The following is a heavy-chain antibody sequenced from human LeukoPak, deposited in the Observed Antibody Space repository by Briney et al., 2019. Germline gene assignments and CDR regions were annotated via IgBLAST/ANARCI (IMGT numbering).Heavy chain of an antibody. D-gene: IGHD3-10*01. V-gene: IGHV1-18*01. J-gene: IGHJ4*02. CDR2: ISAYNGNT. CDR1: GYTFTSYD. Sequence: ASVKVSCKASGYTFTSYDINWVRQATGQGLEWMGWISAYNGNTNYAQNLQGRVTMTTDTSTSTVYMELRSLRSDDTAVYYCARDLGMVRGVITVWGQGTLVTVSS. CDR3: ARDLGMVRGVITV.